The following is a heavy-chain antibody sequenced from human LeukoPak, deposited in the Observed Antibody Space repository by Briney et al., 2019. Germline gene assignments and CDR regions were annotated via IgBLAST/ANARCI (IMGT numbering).Heavy chain of an antibody. CDR1: GFTFRNAW. Sequence: PGGSLRLSCAASGFTFRNAWMSWVRQSPGKGLEWVGRIKSKTEGGTTDYAAPVKDRFTISRDDSKNTLYLQMNSLKTEDTAVYYCTATITMVPDYWGQGTLVTVSS. CDR3: TATITMVPDY. V-gene: IGHV3-15*01. J-gene: IGHJ4*02. D-gene: IGHD3-10*01. CDR2: IKSKTEGGTT.